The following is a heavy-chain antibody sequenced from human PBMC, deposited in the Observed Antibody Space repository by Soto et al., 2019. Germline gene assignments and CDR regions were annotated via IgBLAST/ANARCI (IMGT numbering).Heavy chain of an antibody. D-gene: IGHD2-2*01. CDR1: GGSISSGGYY. V-gene: IGHV4-31*03. CDR2: IYYSGST. J-gene: IGHJ4*02. CDR3: ARAGEGYCSITSCYDGLQFDY. Sequence: SETLSLTCTVSGGSISSGGYYWSWIRQHPGKGLEWIGYIYYSGSTYYNPSLKSRVTISVDTSKNQFSLKLSSVTAADTAVYYCARAGEGYCSITSCYDGLQFDYWGQGTLVTVSS.